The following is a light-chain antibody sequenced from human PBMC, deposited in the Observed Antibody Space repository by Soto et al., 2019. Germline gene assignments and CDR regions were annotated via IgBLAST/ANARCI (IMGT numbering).Light chain of an antibody. V-gene: IGKV2-24*01. CDR3: MQATRSSCT. Sequence: DIVITQTPPSSPFTLAHASSISCRASQSLVHNDGSTYLGWFQQRPGLPPRLLIYKVSDRFSGVPDRFSGSGAGTDFTLTISRVEAEDVGVYYCMQATRSSCTFGQGTKVDIK. J-gene: IGKJ1*01. CDR1: QSLVHNDGSTY. CDR2: KVS.